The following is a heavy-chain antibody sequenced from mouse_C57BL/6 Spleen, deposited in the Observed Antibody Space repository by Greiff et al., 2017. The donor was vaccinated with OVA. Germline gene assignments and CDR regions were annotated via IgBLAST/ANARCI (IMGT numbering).Heavy chain of an antibody. D-gene: IGHD3-2*02. CDR3: ASQDSSGYVVFAY. V-gene: IGHV1-81*01. CDR2: IYPRSGNT. J-gene: IGHJ3*01. CDR1: GYTFTSYG. Sequence: VQLQQSGAELARPGASVKLSCKASGYTFTSYGISWVKQRTGQGLEWIGEIYPRSGNTYYNEKFKGKATLTADKSSSTAYMELRSLTSEDSAVYFCASQDSSGYVVFAYWGQGTLVTVSA.